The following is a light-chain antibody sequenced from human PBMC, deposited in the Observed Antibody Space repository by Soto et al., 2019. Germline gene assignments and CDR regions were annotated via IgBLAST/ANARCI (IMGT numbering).Light chain of an antibody. V-gene: IGKV3-15*01. CDR3: QQYNKWPQVT. CDR2: GTS. Sequence: EIVMTQSPATLSVSLGESATLSCRASQSISNNLAWYQQKPGQAPRLLIYGTSTRATGIPARFSGSGSGTDFTLTIRSLQSEDFGVYYCQQYNKWPQVTFGGGTKVEI. CDR1: QSISNN. J-gene: IGKJ4*01.